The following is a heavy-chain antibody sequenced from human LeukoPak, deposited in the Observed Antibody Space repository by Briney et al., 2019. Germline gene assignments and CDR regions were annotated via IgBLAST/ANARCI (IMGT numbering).Heavy chain of an antibody. V-gene: IGHV3-23*01. Sequence: GGSLRLSCAASGFTFSSYAMSWVRQAPGKGLECVSANSGSGGSTYYADSVKGRFTISRDNSKNTLYLQMNSLRAEDTAVYYCAKDLIQTIAGATLDDYWGQGTLVTVSS. D-gene: IGHD1-26*01. CDR1: GFTFSSYA. CDR3: AKDLIQTIAGATLDDY. CDR2: NSGSGGST. J-gene: IGHJ4*02.